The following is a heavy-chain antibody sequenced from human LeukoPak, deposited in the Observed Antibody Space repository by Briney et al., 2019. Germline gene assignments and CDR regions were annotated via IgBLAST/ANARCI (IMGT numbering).Heavy chain of an antibody. D-gene: IGHD1-20*01. CDR2: IKEDGSDK. CDR3: VPLNWNPPGDFDR. J-gene: IGHJ4*02. Sequence: GGSLRLSCAASGFTFSNYWMNWIRQAPGKGLEWVANIKEDGSDKYYVDSVKGRFSISKDNAKNSLYLQMNSLRVEDTAVYYCVPLNWNPPGDFDRWGQGTLVTVSS. CDR1: GFTFSNYW. V-gene: IGHV3-7*01.